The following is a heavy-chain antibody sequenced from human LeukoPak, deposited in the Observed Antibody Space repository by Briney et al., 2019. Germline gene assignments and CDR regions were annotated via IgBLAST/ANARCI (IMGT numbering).Heavy chain of an antibody. CDR2: IYYSGST. D-gene: IGHD3-10*01. Sequence: PSETLSLTCTVSGGSINGGDYYWSWIRQPPGKGLEWIGYIYYSGSTSYNPSLKSRVTISVDTSKNQFSLKLSSVTAADTAVYYCARTAIGVYNWFDPWGQGTLVTVSS. J-gene: IGHJ5*02. CDR1: GGSINGGDYY. V-gene: IGHV4-30-4*08. CDR3: ARTAIGVYNWFDP.